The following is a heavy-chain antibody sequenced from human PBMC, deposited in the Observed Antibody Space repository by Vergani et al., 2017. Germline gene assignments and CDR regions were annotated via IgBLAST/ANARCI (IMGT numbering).Heavy chain of an antibody. Sequence: EVQLVESGGGLVQPGGSLRLSCAASGFTFSSYWMHWVRQAPGKGLVWVSRINSDGSSTSYADSVKGRFTISRDNAKNTLYLQMNSLRAEDTAVYYCARDGSRYYYYYGMDVWGQGTTVTVSS. CDR2: INSDGSST. CDR1: GFTFSSYW. D-gene: IGHD1-26*01. J-gene: IGHJ6*02. CDR3: ARDGSRYYYYYGMDV. V-gene: IGHV3-74*01.